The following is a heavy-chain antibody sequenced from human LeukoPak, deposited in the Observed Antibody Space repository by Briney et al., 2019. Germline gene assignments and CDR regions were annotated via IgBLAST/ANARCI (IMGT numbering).Heavy chain of an antibody. V-gene: IGHV4-61*02. CDR2: IYTSGST. CDR3: ARGGFTGTYYYGSGSYYPHYYYMDV. D-gene: IGHD3-10*01. CDR1: GGSISSGSYY. Sequence: SETLSLTCTVSGGSISSGSYYWSWIRQPAGKGLEWIGRIYTSGSTNYNPSLKSRVTISVDTSKNQFSLKLSSVTAADTAVYYCARGGFTGTYYYGSGSYYPHYYYMDVWGKGTTVTVSS. J-gene: IGHJ6*03.